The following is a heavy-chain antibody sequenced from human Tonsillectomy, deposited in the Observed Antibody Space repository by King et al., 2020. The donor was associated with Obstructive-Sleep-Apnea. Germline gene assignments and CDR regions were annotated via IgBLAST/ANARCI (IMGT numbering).Heavy chain of an antibody. CDR3: ARYAYAAVGSTDYFDY. J-gene: IGHJ4*02. CDR2: ISVYNGDT. D-gene: IGHD6-13*01. V-gene: IGHV1-18*04. Sequence: QLVQSGVEVKKPGASVKVSCKASGYTFTSYGITWVRLAPGQGLEWMGWISVYNGDTKYAQKFQGRVTMTTDTSTNTAYMELRSPRSDDTAVYYCARYAYAAVGSTDYFDYWGQGTLVTVSS. CDR1: GYTFTSYG.